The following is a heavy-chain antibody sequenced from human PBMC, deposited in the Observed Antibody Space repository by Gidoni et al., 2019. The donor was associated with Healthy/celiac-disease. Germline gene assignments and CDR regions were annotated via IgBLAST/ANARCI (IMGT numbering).Heavy chain of an antibody. CDR2: ISYDGSNK. CDR1: GFTFSSYA. Sequence: QVQLVESGGGVVQPGRSLRLSCAASGFTFSSYAMHWVRQAPGKGLGWVAVISYDGSNKYYADSVKGRFTSSRDNSKNTLYLQMNSLRAEDTAVYYCARDLNSLAYCGGDCYSPADYWGQGTLVTVSS. J-gene: IGHJ4*02. CDR3: ARDLNSLAYCGGDCYSPADY. V-gene: IGHV3-30*04. D-gene: IGHD2-21*02.